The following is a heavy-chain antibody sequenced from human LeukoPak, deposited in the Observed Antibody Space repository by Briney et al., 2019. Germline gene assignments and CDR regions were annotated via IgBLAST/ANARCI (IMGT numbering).Heavy chain of an antibody. D-gene: IGHD3-3*01. V-gene: IGHV4-34*01. Sequence: SETLSLTCAISGGSFRGYYCTWIRQPPGKGLEWIGEITPTGITYYSPSLKGRLTMFSTGTSNDQFSLNLTSVTAADTGVYYCARAKRRSEWLRYWGPGIVVAVS. J-gene: IGHJ4*02. CDR1: GGSFRGYY. CDR2: ITPTGIT. CDR3: ARAKRRSEWLRY.